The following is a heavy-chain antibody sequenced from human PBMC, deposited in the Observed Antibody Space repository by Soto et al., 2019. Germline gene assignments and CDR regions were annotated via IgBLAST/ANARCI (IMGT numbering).Heavy chain of an antibody. V-gene: IGHV1-69*06. CDR2: IIPIFGTA. CDR3: ARPFSYYYDSSGYPRNAFDI. J-gene: IGHJ3*02. D-gene: IGHD3-22*01. CDR1: GGTFSSYA. Sequence: SVKVSCKASGGTFSSYAISWLREAPGQGLEWMGGIIPIFGTANYAQKFQGRVTITADKSTSTAYMELSSLRSEDTAVYYCARPFSYYYDSSGYPRNAFDIWGQGTMVTVSS.